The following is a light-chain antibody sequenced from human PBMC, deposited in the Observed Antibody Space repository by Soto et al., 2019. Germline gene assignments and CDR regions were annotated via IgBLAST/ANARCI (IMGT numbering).Light chain of an antibody. V-gene: IGKV3-20*01. CDR2: AAS. CDR3: QQYGDSPFT. J-gene: IGKJ3*01. CDR1: QIVTINS. Sequence: EVVLTESPGTLSLSPGERATLSCRASQIVTINSLAWYQQKPGQPPRLLIYAASTRASALPDRFSGSVSGTDFALTISRLQPEDFALYYCQQYGDSPFTFGPGTRVDVK.